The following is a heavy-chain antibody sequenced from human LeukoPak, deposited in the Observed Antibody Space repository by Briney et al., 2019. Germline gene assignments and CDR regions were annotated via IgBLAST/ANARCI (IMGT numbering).Heavy chain of an antibody. CDR2: IYSGGST. CDR3: ARGCSVGSCYDY. CDR1: GFTVSSNY. D-gene: IGHD2-15*01. Sequence: GGSLRLSCAASGFTVSSNYMSWVCQAPGKGLEWVSVIYSGGSTYYADSVKGRFTISRDNSKNTLYLQMNSLRAEDTAVYYCARGCSVGSCYDYWGHGTLVTVSS. J-gene: IGHJ4*01. V-gene: IGHV3-53*01.